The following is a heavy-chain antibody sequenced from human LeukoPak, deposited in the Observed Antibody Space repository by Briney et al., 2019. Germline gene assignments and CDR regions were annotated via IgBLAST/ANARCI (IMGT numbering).Heavy chain of an antibody. D-gene: IGHD4-17*01. CDR3: AREGSAVTTRGWFDP. CDR1: GGYISSSNW. V-gene: IGHV4-4*02. J-gene: IGHJ5*02. CDR2: IYHSGST. Sequence: PSETLSLTCAVSGGYISSSNWWSWVRQPPGKGLEWIGEIYHSGSTNYNPSLKSRVTISVDKSKNQFSLKLSSVTAADTAVYYCAREGSAVTTRGWFDPWGQGTLVTVSS.